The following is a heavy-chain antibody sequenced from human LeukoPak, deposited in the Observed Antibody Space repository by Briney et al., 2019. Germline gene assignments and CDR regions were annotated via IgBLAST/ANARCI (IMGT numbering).Heavy chain of an antibody. CDR2: ISSSSSYI. J-gene: IGHJ4*02. CDR1: GFTFSSYR. Sequence: GGSLRLSCAASGFTFSSYRMNWVRQAPGKGLEWVSSISSSSSYIYYADSGKGRFTISRDNAKNSLYLQMNSLRAEDTAVYYCASLGSPTTTNDYWGQGTLVTVSS. V-gene: IGHV3-21*01. D-gene: IGHD4-17*01. CDR3: ASLGSPTTTNDY.